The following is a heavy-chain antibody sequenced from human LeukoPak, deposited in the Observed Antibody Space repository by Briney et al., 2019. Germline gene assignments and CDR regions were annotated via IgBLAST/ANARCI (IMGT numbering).Heavy chain of an antibody. D-gene: IGHD2-21*02. V-gene: IGHV3-74*01. CDR1: DSTLSNYW. CDR2: INSDGSRT. Sequence: GGSLRLSCAASDSTLSNYWMHWVRQVPGKGLVWVSRINSDGSRTSYADSVKGRFSISRDNAKNTLYLQMNRLRNEDTAVYYCARSGVVTANPSYWGQGTLVTVSS. J-gene: IGHJ4*02. CDR3: ARSGVVTANPSY.